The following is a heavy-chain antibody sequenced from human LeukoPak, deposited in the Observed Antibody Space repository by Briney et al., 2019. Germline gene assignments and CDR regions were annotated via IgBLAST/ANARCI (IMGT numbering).Heavy chain of an antibody. D-gene: IGHD3-10*01. J-gene: IGHJ4*02. CDR1: GFTFTSYW. CDR2: INSDGSST. CDR3: GRDDAMVRGVIDY. Sequence: PGGSLRLSCAASGFTFTSYWMHWVRQAPGKGLVWVSRINSDGSSTSYADSVKGRFTISRDNAKNTLFLQMNSLRAEDTAVYYCGRDDAMVRGVIDYRGQGTLVTVSS. V-gene: IGHV3-74*01.